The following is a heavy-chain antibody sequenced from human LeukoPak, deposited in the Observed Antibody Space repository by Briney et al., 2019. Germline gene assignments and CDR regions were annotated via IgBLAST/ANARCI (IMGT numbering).Heavy chain of an antibody. J-gene: IGHJ4*02. Sequence: GGSLRLSCAVSGITLSNYGMSWVRQVPGKGLEWVAGISDSGGRTNYADSVKGRFTISRDNPKNTLYLQMNSLRAEDTAVYFCAKRGVVIRVILVGFHKEAYYFDAWGQGALVTVSS. V-gene: IGHV3-23*01. CDR3: AKRGVVIRVILVGFHKEAYYFDA. CDR1: GITLSNYG. D-gene: IGHD3-22*01. CDR2: ISDSGGRT.